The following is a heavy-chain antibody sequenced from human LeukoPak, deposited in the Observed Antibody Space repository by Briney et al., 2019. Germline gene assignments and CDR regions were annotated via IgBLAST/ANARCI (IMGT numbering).Heavy chain of an antibody. Sequence: PGGSLRLSCAASGFTFSSYAMSWVRQAPGKGLEWVSAISGSGGSTYYADSVKGRFTISRDNSKNTLYLQMNSLRAEDTAVYYCAKDIARKQWLVRSESSHFSTDYWGQGTLVTVSS. V-gene: IGHV3-23*01. CDR2: ISGSGGST. CDR1: GFTFSSYA. D-gene: IGHD6-19*01. CDR3: AKDIARKQWLVRSESSHFSTDY. J-gene: IGHJ4*02.